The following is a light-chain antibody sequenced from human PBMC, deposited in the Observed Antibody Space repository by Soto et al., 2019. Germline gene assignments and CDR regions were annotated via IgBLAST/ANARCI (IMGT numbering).Light chain of an antibody. CDR3: SSYAGSNLYV. CDR2: EVS. Sequence: QSALTQPPSASGSPGQSVTISCTGTSSDVGGYNYVSWYQHHAGKAPKLMISEVSNRPSGVPDRFSGSKSGNTASLTVSGLQAEDEADYYCSSYAGSNLYVFGTGTKLTVL. CDR1: SSDVGGYNY. J-gene: IGLJ1*01. V-gene: IGLV2-8*01.